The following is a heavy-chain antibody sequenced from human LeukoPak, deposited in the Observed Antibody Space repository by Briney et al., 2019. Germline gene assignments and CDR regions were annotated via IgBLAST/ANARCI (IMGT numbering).Heavy chain of an antibody. Sequence: PSQTLSLTCAVSGGSISSGGYSWSWIRQPPGKGLEWIGYIYHSGSTYYNPSLKSRVTISVDRSKNQFSLKLSSVTAADTAVYYCAREVYDSSGYYVGECYFDYWGQGTLVTVSS. CDR3: AREVYDSSGYYVGECYFDY. J-gene: IGHJ4*02. CDR2: IYHSGST. D-gene: IGHD3-22*01. V-gene: IGHV4-30-2*01. CDR1: GGSISSGGYS.